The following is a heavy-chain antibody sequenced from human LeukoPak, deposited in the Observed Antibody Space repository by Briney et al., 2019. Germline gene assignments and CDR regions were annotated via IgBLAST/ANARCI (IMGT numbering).Heavy chain of an antibody. Sequence: LRLSCAASGFTFDDYAMHWVRQAPGKGLEWVSGISWNSGSIGYADSVKGRFTISRDNAKNSLYLQMNSLRAEDTALYYCAKDTSIAAPYGMDVWGQGTTVTVSS. CDR3: AKDTSIAAPYGMDV. V-gene: IGHV3-9*01. CDR2: ISWNSGSI. J-gene: IGHJ6*02. D-gene: IGHD6-6*01. CDR1: GFTFDDYA.